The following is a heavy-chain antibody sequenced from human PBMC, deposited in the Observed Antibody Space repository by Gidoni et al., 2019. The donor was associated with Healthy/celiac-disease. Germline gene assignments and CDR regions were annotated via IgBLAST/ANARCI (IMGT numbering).Heavy chain of an antibody. J-gene: IGHJ4*02. CDR1: GFTFSSYG. V-gene: IGHV3-33*01. CDR3: ARGESGFEQLVSLDY. D-gene: IGHD6-6*01. CDR2: IWYDGSNK. Sequence: QVQLVASGGGVVQPGRSLRLSCAASGFTFSSYGMHWVRQAPGKGLEWVAVIWYDGSNKYYADSVKGRFTIARDNSKNTLYLQMNSLRAEDTAVYYCARGESGFEQLVSLDYWGQGTLVTVSS.